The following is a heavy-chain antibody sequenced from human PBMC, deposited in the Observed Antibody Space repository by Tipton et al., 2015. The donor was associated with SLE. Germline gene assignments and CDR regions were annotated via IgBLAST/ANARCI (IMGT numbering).Heavy chain of an antibody. CDR1: GFTFSSYG. CDR3: ARDLDDAFDI. D-gene: IGHD1-1*01. V-gene: IGHV3-33*01. CDR2: IRYDGGNK. Sequence: RSLRLSCATSGFTFSSYGMHWVRQAPGKGLEWVAVIRYDGGNKYYADSVKGRFTISRDNSKNTVYLQMNSLRAEDTAVYYCARDLDDAFDIWGQGTVVTVSS. J-gene: IGHJ3*02.